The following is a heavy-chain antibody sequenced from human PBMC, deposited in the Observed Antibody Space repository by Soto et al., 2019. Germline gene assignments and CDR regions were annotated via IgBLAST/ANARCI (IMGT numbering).Heavy chain of an antibody. D-gene: IGHD1-7*01. CDR1: GGTFSSYA. CDR2: IIPIFGTA. CDR3: AGRNWNYARGMDV. J-gene: IGHJ6*02. Sequence: QVQLVQSGAEVKKPGSSVKVSCKASGGTFSSYAVSWVRQAPGHGLEWMGGIIPIFGTANSAQKFQGRVTITADESTSTAYMELSSLRSEDTAVYYCAGRNWNYARGMDVWGQGTTVTVSS. V-gene: IGHV1-69*01.